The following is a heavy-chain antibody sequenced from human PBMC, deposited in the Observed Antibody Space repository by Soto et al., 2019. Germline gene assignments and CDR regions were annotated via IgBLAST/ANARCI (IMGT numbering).Heavy chain of an antibody. J-gene: IGHJ5*02. CDR1: GGTFSSYA. D-gene: IGHD2-2*01. V-gene: IGHV1-69*13. CDR2: IIPIFGTA. Sequence: SVKVSCKASGGTFSSYAISWVRQAPGQGLEWMGGIIPIFGTANYAQKFQGRVTITADESTSTAYMELSSLRSEDTAVYYCARAVKMVVPAAANWFDPWGQGTLVTASS. CDR3: ARAVKMVVPAAANWFDP.